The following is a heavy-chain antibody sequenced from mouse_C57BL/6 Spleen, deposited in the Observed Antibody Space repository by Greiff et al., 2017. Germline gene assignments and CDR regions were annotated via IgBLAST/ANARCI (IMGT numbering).Heavy chain of an antibody. CDR2: INYDGSST. D-gene: IGHD4-1*01. Sequence: EVMLVESEGGLVQPGSSMKLSCTASGFTFSDYYMAWVRQVPEKGLEWVANINYDGSSTYYLDSLKSRFIISRDNAKNILYLQMSSLKSEDTATYYCAREGGTSYAMDYWGQGTSVTVSS. CDR3: AREGGTSYAMDY. J-gene: IGHJ4*01. V-gene: IGHV5-16*01. CDR1: GFTFSDYY.